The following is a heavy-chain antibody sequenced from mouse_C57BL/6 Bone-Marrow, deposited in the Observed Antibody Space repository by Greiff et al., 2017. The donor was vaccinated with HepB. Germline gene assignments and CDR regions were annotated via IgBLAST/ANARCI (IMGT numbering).Heavy chain of an antibody. CDR3: ARILNYYGSSYEYFDV. CDR2: IWTGGGT. Sequence: VKLMESGPGLVAPSQSLSITCTVSGFSLTSYAISWVRQPPGKGLEWLGVIWTGGGTNYNSALKSRLSISKDNSKSQVFLKMNSLQTDDTARYYCARILNYYGSSYEYFDVWGTGTTVTVSS. J-gene: IGHJ1*03. D-gene: IGHD1-1*01. CDR1: GFSLTSYA. V-gene: IGHV2-9-1*01.